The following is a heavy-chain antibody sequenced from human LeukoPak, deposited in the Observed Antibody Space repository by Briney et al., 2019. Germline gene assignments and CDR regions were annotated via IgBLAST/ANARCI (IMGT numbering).Heavy chain of an antibody. J-gene: IGHJ4*02. D-gene: IGHD3-3*01. CDR1: GASTKNINYY. V-gene: IGHV4-39*01. CDR2: MYYSGST. CDR3: ASMTHNFFFDY. Sequence: SETLSLACTVSGASTKNINYYWGWIRQPPGKGLEWIGSMYYSGSTYHNPSLKSRVTISVDTSKNQFSLKMSSVTAADTAVYYCASMTHNFFFDYWGQGTLVTVSS.